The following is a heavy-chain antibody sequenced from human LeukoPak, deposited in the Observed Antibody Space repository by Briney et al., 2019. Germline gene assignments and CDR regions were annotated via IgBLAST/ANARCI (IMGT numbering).Heavy chain of an antibody. V-gene: IGHV1-18*01. J-gene: IGHJ4*02. CDR2: ISAYNGNT. Sequence: ASVKVSCKASGYTYTSYSISWVRQAPGQGLKWMGWISAYNGNTNYAQKLQGRVTMTTDTSTSTAYMELRSLRPDDTAVYYCARGDYRMVFDYWGQGTLVTVSS. CDR3: ARGDYRMVFDY. D-gene: IGHD3-10*01. CDR1: GYTYTSYS.